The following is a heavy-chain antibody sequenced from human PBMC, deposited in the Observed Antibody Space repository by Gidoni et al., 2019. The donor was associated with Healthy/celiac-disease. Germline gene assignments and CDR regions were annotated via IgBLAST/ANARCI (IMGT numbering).Heavy chain of an antibody. J-gene: IGHJ4*02. CDR2: IYYSGST. CDR1: GGSISSYY. CDR3: ARGHDIAAATFDY. D-gene: IGHD6-13*01. Sequence: QVQLQESGPGLVKPSETLSLTCTVSGGSISSYYWSWIRQPPGKGLEWIGYIYYSGSTNYNPSLKSRVTISVDTSKNQFSLKLSSVTAADTAVYYCARGHDIAAATFDYWGQGTLVTVSS. V-gene: IGHV4-59*01.